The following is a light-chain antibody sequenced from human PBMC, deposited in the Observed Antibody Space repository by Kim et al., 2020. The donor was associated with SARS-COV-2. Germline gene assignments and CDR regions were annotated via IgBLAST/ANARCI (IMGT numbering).Light chain of an antibody. J-gene: IGKJ4*01. CDR3: QQSYSAPLT. CDR1: QSISSY. Sequence: ASVGDRVTITCRTSQSISSYLNWYQQQPGKAPKLLIYAASTLQSGVPLRFSRSGSGTDFTLTISSLEPEDFATYYCQQSYSAPLTFGGGTKVDIK. V-gene: IGKV1-39*01. CDR2: AAS.